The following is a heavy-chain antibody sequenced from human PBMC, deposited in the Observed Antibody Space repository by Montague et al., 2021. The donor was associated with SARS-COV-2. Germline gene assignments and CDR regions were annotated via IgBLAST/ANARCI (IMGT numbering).Heavy chain of an antibody. D-gene: IGHD5-24*01. CDR1: GSSVRSYY. J-gene: IGHJ2*01. CDR3: ARDGYNAHQNYWYFDL. Sequence: SETLSLTCIVSGSSVRSYYWSWIRQPPGKGLEWIGYIYYSGSTNYSPSXXSRVTISVDTSKNQFSLKLSSVTAADTAVYYCARDGYNAHQNYWYFDLWGRGTLVTVSS. V-gene: IGHV4-59*02. CDR2: IYYSGST.